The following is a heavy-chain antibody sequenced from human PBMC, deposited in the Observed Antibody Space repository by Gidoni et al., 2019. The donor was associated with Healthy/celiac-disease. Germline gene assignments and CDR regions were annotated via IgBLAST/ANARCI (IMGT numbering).Heavy chain of an antibody. J-gene: IGHJ4*02. CDR1: GFTFSSYA. Sequence: QVQLVESGGGVVQPGRSLRLSCAASGFTFSSYAMHWVRQAPGKGLEWVAVISYDGSNKYYADSVKGRFTISRDNSKNTLYLQMNSLRAEDTAVYYCARVSRDSSGYYLYYFDYWGQGTLVTVSS. CDR2: ISYDGSNK. V-gene: IGHV3-30-3*01. CDR3: ARVSRDSSGYYLYYFDY. D-gene: IGHD3-22*01.